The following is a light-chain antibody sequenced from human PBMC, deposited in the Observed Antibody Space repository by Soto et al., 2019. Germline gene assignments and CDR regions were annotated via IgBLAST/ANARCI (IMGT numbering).Light chain of an antibody. CDR2: DVS. J-gene: IGLJ3*02. Sequence: QSVLTQPASVSGSPGQSITISCTGTSSDVGGYNYVSWYQQHPGKVPKLMIYDVSNRPSGVSNRFSGSKSGNTASLTISGLQAEDEADYYCSSYTSSSTWVFGGGTQLTVL. CDR1: SSDVGGYNY. CDR3: SSYTSSSTWV. V-gene: IGLV2-14*01.